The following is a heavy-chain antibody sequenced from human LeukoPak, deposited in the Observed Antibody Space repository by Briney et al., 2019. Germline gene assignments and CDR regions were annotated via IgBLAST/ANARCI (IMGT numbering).Heavy chain of an antibody. CDR3: ARDMELDYYDSSGYYYVSRFDY. CDR1: GYTFTSYG. D-gene: IGHD3-22*01. Sequence: ASVKVSCKASGYTFTSYGISWVRQAPGQGLEWMGWISAYNGNTNYAQKLQGRVTMTTDTSTSTAYMELRSLRSDDTAVYYCARDMELDYYDSSGYYYVSRFDYWGQGTLVTVSS. CDR2: ISAYNGNT. V-gene: IGHV1-18*01. J-gene: IGHJ4*02.